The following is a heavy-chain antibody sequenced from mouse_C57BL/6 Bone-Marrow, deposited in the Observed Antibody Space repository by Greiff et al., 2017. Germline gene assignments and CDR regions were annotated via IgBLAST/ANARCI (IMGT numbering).Heavy chain of an antibody. CDR3: AMGGYWFAY. V-gene: IGHV1-64*01. CDR1: GYTFTSYW. J-gene: IGHJ3*01. CDR2: IHPNSGST. D-gene: IGHD2-2*01. Sequence: QVQLQQPGAELVKPGASVKLSCKASGYTFTSYWMHWVKQRPGQGLEWIGMIHPNSGSTNYNEKFKGKATLTVDKSSSTAYMQLSSLTSEDSAVYYCAMGGYWFAYWGKGILVTVSA.